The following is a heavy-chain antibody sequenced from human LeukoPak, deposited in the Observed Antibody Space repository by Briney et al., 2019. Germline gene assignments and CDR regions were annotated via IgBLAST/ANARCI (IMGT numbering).Heavy chain of an antibody. V-gene: IGHV3-7*01. CDR2: IKKDGSEK. CDR1: GFTFSSYW. Sequence: GGSLRLSCAASGFTFSSYWMSWVRQAPGKGLEWVANIKKDGSEKYYVDSVKGRFTISRDNAKTSLCLQMNSLRAEDTAVYYCAKDRCSNGIGCYYYYMDVWGKGTTVTISS. CDR3: AKDRCSNGIGCYYYYMDV. D-gene: IGHD2-8*01. J-gene: IGHJ6*03.